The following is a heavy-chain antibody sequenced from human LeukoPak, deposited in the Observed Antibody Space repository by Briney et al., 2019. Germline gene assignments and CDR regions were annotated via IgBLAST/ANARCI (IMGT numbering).Heavy chain of an antibody. CDR2: IYSGGST. CDR1: GFTVSSNY. V-gene: IGHV3-66*01. D-gene: IGHD5-18*01. J-gene: IGHJ4*02. CDR3: AFSRGYSYYFDY. Sequence: GGSLRLSCAASGFTVSSNYMSWVRQAPGKGLEWVSVIYSGGSTYYADSVRGRFTISRDNSKNTLYLQVNSLRAEDTAVYYCAFSRGYSYYFDYWGQGTLVTVSS.